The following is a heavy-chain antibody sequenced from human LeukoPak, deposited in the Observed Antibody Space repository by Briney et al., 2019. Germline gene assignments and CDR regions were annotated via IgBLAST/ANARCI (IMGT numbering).Heavy chain of an antibody. Sequence: GASVKVSCKASGYTFTSYYMHWVRQAPGQGLEWMGIINPSGGSTSYAQKFQGRVTMTRDTSTSTVYMELSGLRSEDTAVYYCARGVVTPLPPQLPGEDYFDYWGQGTLVTVSS. J-gene: IGHJ4*02. CDR3: ARGVVTPLPPQLPGEDYFDY. CDR2: INPSGGST. D-gene: IGHD4-23*01. V-gene: IGHV1-46*01. CDR1: GYTFTSYY.